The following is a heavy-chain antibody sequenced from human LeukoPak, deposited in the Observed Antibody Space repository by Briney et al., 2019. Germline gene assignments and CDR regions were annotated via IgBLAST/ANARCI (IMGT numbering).Heavy chain of an antibody. CDR3: ARGLRFYYYYMDV. Sequence: SVKVSCKASGGTFSSYAISWVRQAPGQGLEWMGGIIPIFGTANYAQKFQGRVTITTGESASTAYMELSSLRSEDTAVYYCARGLRFYYYYMDVWGKGSTVTVSS. V-gene: IGHV1-69*05. D-gene: IGHD4-17*01. J-gene: IGHJ6*03. CDR2: IIPIFGTA. CDR1: GGTFSSYA.